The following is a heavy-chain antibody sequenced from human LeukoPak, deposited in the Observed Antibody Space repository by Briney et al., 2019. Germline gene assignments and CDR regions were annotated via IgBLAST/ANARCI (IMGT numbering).Heavy chain of an antibody. V-gene: IGHV4-31*03. CDR3: ARSPPSKGRAADC. CDR1: GGSISSGAYC. D-gene: IGHD1-26*01. CDR2: IYYTGST. J-gene: IGHJ4*02. Sequence: SETLSLTCTVSGGSISSGAYCWSWIRQHPGQGLEWIGYIYYTGSTYYNPSLKSRLTISIDTSKNQFSLRLSSVTAADTAIYYCARSPPSKGRAADCWGQGTLVTVSS.